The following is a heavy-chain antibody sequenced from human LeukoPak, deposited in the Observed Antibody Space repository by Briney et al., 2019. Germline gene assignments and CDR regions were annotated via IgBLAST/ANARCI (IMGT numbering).Heavy chain of an antibody. D-gene: IGHD1-26*01. J-gene: IGHJ6*02. V-gene: IGHV1-69*04. Sequence: ASVKVSCKASGGTFSSYAISWVRQAPGQGLEWMGRIIPILGIANYAQKFQGRVTMTRDTSTSTVYMELSSLRSEDTAVYYCARPSSGSYGMDVWGQGTTVTVSS. CDR2: IIPILGIA. CDR3: ARPSSGSYGMDV. CDR1: GGTFSSYA.